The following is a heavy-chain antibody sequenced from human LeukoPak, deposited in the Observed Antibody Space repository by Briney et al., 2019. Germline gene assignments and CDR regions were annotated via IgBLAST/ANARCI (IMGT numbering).Heavy chain of an antibody. Sequence: ASVTVSCTASGYTFTVYYMHWVRQAPGQGLEWMGRINPNSGGTNYAQKFQGRVTMTRDTSISTAYMELSRLRSDDTAVYYCARVAQGGSNLFDYWGQGTLVTVSS. CDR3: ARVAQGGSNLFDY. CDR1: GYTFTVYY. CDR2: INPNSGGT. J-gene: IGHJ4*02. D-gene: IGHD1-14*01. V-gene: IGHV1-2*06.